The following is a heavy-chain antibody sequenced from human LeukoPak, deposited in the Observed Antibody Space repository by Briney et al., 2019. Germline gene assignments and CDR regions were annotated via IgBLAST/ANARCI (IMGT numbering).Heavy chain of an antibody. CDR3: ANSPLLLWFGEL. CDR2: ISYDGSNK. D-gene: IGHD3-10*01. Sequence: GGSLRLSCAASGFTFSSYAMHWVRQAPGKGLEWVAVISYDGSNKYYADSVKGRFTISRDNSKNTLYLQMNSLRAEDTAVYYCANSPLLLWFGELWGQGTLVTVSS. CDR1: GFTFSSYA. J-gene: IGHJ4*02. V-gene: IGHV3-30-3*01.